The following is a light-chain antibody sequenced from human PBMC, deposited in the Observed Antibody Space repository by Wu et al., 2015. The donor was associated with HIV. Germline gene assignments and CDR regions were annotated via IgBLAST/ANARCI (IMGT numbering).Light chain of an antibody. CDR1: KSVESD. V-gene: IGKV3-15*01. J-gene: IGKJ1*01. Sequence: EIVMTQSPATLSVSPGERATLSCRASKSVESDLVWYQQKPGQAPKIIIYGASTRATGIPARSSGRGSGTEFTLTISSVQSEDFAVYICQQYYEWPAFGQGTKVEIK. CDR2: GAS. CDR3: QQYYEWPA.